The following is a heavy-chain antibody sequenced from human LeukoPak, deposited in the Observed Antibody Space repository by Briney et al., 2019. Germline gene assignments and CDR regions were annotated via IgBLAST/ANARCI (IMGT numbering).Heavy chain of an antibody. CDR2: ISYDGSDN. V-gene: IGHV3-30*18. J-gene: IGHJ3*02. CDR1: GFTFSTCG. CDR3: AKPGADSGYYYAAFDI. D-gene: IGHD1-26*01. Sequence: GGALRLSCAASGFTFSTCGMHWVRQAPGKGVEGVALISYDGSDNYYADSVKGRFTISRDNSKNTLYLQMNSLRADDTAVYYCAKPGADSGYYYAAFDIWGQGAMVTVSS.